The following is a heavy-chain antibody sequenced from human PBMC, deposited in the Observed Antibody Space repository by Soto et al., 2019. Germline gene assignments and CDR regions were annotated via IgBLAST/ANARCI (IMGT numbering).Heavy chain of an antibody. Sequence: PSETLSVTCTVTGGSISRYYWGWIRQPPGKGLEWIGYIYSSGGTSYNPSLKSRVTISVDTSKNQFSLKLSSVTAADTAVYYCARDGDGYDHWGQGTLVTVSS. CDR3: ARDGDGYDH. V-gene: IGHV4-59*01. CDR2: IYSSGGT. CDR1: GGSISRYY. J-gene: IGHJ1*01. D-gene: IGHD5-12*01.